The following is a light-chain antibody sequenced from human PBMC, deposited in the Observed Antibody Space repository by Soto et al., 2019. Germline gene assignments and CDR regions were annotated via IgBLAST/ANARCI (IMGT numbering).Light chain of an antibody. CDR2: YDS. Sequence: SYELTQPPSVSVAPGKAARITCGGNNIGNKSVHWHQQKPGQAPVLAIFYDSDRPSGIPERFFGSNSGSTATLTISRVEAGDEADYYCQVWDTVTDHVVFGGGTKLTVL. V-gene: IGLV3-21*01. CDR1: NIGNKS. CDR3: QVWDTVTDHVV. J-gene: IGLJ2*01.